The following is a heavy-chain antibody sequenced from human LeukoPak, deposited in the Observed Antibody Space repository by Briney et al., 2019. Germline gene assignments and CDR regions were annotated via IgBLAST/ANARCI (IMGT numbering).Heavy chain of an antibody. Sequence: SETLSLTCAVYGGSFRDYYWSWIRQPPGKGLEWIGEINHSGSTNYNPSLKSRVTISVDTSKNQFSLKLSSVTAADTAVYYCARGRVDDYVWGSYRYPFDYWGQGTLVTVSS. CDR3: ARGRVDDYVWGSYRYPFDY. CDR2: INHSGST. V-gene: IGHV4-34*01. CDR1: GGSFRDYY. D-gene: IGHD3-16*02. J-gene: IGHJ4*02.